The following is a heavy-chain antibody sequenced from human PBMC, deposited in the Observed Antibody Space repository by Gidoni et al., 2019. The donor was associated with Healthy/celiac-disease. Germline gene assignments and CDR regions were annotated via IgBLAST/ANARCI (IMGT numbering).Heavy chain of an antibody. V-gene: IGHV1-69*06. CDR2: IIPIFETA. Sequence: QVQLVQSGAEVKKPGSSVKVSCKASGGTFSSHAISWVRQAPGQGLDWMGGIIPIFETANYAQTFQDRVTITADNSTSTVYMELSGLRSEDTAMYYCARVDEAQWLGWFDPWGQGTLVTVSS. J-gene: IGHJ5*02. CDR1: GGTFSSHA. D-gene: IGHD6-19*01. CDR3: ARVDEAQWLGWFDP.